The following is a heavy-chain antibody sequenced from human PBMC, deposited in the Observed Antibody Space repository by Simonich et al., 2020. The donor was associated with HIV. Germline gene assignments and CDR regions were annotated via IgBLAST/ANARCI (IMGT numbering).Heavy chain of an antibody. J-gene: IGHJ4*02. V-gene: IGHV4-34*01. D-gene: IGHD4-17*01. Sequence: QVQLQQWGAGLLKPSETLSLTCAVYGGSFSGYYWCWIRQPPGKGREWIGEINHSGSTNDNPSLKSRVTISGDTSKNQFSLKLSSVTAADTAVYYCARRHPTTVTTPYFDYWGQGTLVTVSS. CDR2: INHSGST. CDR3: ARRHPTTVTTPYFDY. CDR1: GGSFSGYY.